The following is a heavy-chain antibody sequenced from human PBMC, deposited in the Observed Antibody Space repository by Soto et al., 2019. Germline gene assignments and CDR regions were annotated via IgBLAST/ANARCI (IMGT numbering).Heavy chain of an antibody. Sequence: EVQLVESGGGLIQPGGSLRLSCAVSGFTVSSNYMSWVRQAPGKGLEWVSVIYSGGSTYYADSVKGRFTISRDNSKSTLYLQMNSLRAEDTAVYYCARHITMDPLLVYWGQGTLVTDSS. CDR2: IYSGGST. V-gene: IGHV3-53*01. J-gene: IGHJ4*02. CDR1: GFTVSSNY. CDR3: ARHITMDPLLVY. D-gene: IGHD3-10*01.